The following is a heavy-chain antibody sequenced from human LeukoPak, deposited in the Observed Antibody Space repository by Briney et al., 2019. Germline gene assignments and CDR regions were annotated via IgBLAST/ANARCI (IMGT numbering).Heavy chain of an antibody. J-gene: IGHJ5*02. V-gene: IGHV4-59*12. D-gene: IGHD2-2*01. CDR2: IYYSGST. CDR3: ARVTIVVVPAAVNWFDP. CDR1: GGSISSYY. Sequence: SQTLSLTCTVSGGSISSYYWSWIRQPPGKGLEWIGYIYYSGSTNYNPSLKSRVTISEDTSKNQFSLKLSSVTAADTAVYYCARVTIVVVPAAVNWFDPWGQGTLVTVSS.